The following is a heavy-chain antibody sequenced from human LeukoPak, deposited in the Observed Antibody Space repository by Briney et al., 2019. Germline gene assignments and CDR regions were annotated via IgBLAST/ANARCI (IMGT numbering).Heavy chain of an antibody. CDR3: ARDHGGSYYTHAFDI. V-gene: IGHV4-39*07. CDR1: GGSISSYY. CDR2: IYYSGST. Sequence: SETLSLTCTVSGGSISSYYWGWIRQPPGKGLEWIGSIYYSGSTYYNPSLKSRVTISQDTSKNQFSLKLSSVTAADTAVYYCARDHGGSYYTHAFDIWGQGTMVTVSS. J-gene: IGHJ3*02. D-gene: IGHD1-26*01.